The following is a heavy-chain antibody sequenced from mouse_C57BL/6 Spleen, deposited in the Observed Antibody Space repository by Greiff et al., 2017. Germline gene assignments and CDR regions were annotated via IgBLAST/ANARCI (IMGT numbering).Heavy chain of an antibody. J-gene: IGHJ1*03. CDR2: SRNKANDYTT. CDR1: GFTFSDFY. Sequence: EVNLVESGGGLVQSGRSLRLSCATSGFTFSDFYMEWVRQAPGKGLEWIAASRNKANDYTTEYSASVKGRFIVSRDTSQSILYLQMNALRAEDTASYYCARDAYDPDWYFDDWGTGTTVTVSS. CDR3: ARDAYDPDWYFDD. V-gene: IGHV7-1*01. D-gene: IGHD2-3*01.